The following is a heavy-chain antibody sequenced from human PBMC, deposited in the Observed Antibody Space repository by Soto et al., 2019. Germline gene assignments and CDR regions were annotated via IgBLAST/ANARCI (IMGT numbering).Heavy chain of an antibody. Sequence: PSETLSLTCAVSGGSISSNNWWNWVRQPPGKGLEWIGEIHHSGSTNYNPSLKSRVTISVDKSKNQFSLELNSVTAADTAVYYCARARKYCSSSSCYLDPWGQGTLVTVSS. V-gene: IGHV4-4*02. CDR2: IHHSGST. CDR3: ARARKYCSSSSCYLDP. D-gene: IGHD2-2*01. CDR1: GGSISSNNW. J-gene: IGHJ5*02.